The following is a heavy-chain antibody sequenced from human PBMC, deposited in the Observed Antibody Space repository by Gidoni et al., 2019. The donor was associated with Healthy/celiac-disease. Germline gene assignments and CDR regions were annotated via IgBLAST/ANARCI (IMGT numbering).Heavy chain of an antibody. J-gene: IGHJ4*02. D-gene: IGHD3-3*01. CDR1: GCSISSSSYY. Sequence: HLQLQESGPGLVKPSETLSLTCTVSGCSISSSSYYWGWIRQPPGKGLEWIGSIYYSGSTYYNPSLKSRVTISVDTSKNQFSLKLSSVTAADTAVYYCARHSGRGPGYDFWNWGQGTLVTVSS. V-gene: IGHV4-39*01. CDR2: IYYSGST. CDR3: ARHSGRGPGYDFWN.